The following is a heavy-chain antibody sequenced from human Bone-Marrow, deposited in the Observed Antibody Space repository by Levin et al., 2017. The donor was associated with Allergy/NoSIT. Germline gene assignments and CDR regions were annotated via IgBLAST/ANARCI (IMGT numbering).Heavy chain of an antibody. CDR1: GGSFSGYY. J-gene: IGHJ3*02. Sequence: PSETLSLTCAVYGGSFSGYYWSWIRQPPGKGLEWIGEINHSGSTNYNPSLKSRVTISVDTSKNQFSLKLSSVTAADTAVYYCARWGVGFTMVRGVIIIMAFDIWGQGTMVTVSS. CDR3: ARWGVGFTMVRGVIIIMAFDI. CDR2: INHSGST. D-gene: IGHD3-10*01. V-gene: IGHV4-34*01.